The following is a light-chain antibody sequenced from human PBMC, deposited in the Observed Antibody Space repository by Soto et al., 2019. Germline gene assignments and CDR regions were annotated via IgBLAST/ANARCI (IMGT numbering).Light chain of an antibody. CDR1: QSLLHSNGYNY. V-gene: IGKV2-28*01. J-gene: IGKJ4*01. Sequence: DIVMTQSPLSLPVTPGEPASISCRSSQSLLHSNGYNYLDWYLQKPGQSPQLLIYLGSNRASGAPDRFSGSGSGTDFTLKISRVEAEDVGVYYCMQALQTPLTFGGGTQVEIK. CDR2: LGS. CDR3: MQALQTPLT.